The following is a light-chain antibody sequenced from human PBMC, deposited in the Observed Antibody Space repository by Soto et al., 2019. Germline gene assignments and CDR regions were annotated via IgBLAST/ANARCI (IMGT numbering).Light chain of an antibody. CDR3: QQRSNWPLT. CDR2: DAS. V-gene: IGKV3-11*01. J-gene: IGKJ4*01. CDR1: QSVSSY. Sequence: EIVLTQSPATLSLSPGERATLSCRASQSVSSYLAWYQQNLGQAPRLLIYDASNRATGIPARFSGSGSGTDFPLTISSLEPEEFAVYYCQQRSNWPLTFGGGTKVEIK.